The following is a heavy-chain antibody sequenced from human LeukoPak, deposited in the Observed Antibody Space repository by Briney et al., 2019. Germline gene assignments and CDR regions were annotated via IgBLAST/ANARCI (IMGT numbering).Heavy chain of an antibody. J-gene: IGHJ3*02. CDR2: INPNSGGT. V-gene: IGHV1-2*02. CDR1: GYTFTGYY. Sequence: GASVKVSCKASGYTFTGYYMHWVRQAPGQGLEWMGWINPNSGGTNYAQKFQGRVTMTRDTSISTAYMELSRLRSDDTAVYYCARWEHNTYYDFWSGKLEDAFDIWGQGTMVTVSS. D-gene: IGHD3-3*01. CDR3: ARWEHNTYYDFWSGKLEDAFDI.